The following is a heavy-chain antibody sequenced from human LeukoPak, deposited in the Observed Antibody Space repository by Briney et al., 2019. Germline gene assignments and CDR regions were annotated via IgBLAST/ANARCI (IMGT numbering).Heavy chain of an antibody. J-gene: IGHJ4*02. Sequence: GGSLRLSCAASGFTFSSYSMNWVRQAPGRGLEWVSSISSSSSYIYYADSVKGRFTISRDNAKNSLYLQMNSLRAEGTAVYYCARESVWFGELSGYFDYWGQGTLVTVSS. V-gene: IGHV3-21*01. D-gene: IGHD3-10*01. CDR3: ARESVWFGELSGYFDY. CDR1: GFTFSSYS. CDR2: ISSSSSYI.